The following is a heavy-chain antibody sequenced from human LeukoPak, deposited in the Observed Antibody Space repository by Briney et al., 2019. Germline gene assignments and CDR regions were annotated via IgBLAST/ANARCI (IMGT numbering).Heavy chain of an antibody. CDR1: GFTFDEYN. Sequence: GGSLRLSCAASGFTFDEYNMHWVRQVPGKGLEWVALITGDHISTYYADSVKGRFTVSRDNNENSLYLRMSSLRIEDSALYYCAREPADGQKSFDWIFAFDSWGQGTLITVSS. CDR3: AREPADGQKSFDWIFAFDS. V-gene: IGHV3-43*02. D-gene: IGHD3-9*01. CDR2: ITGDHIST. J-gene: IGHJ4*02.